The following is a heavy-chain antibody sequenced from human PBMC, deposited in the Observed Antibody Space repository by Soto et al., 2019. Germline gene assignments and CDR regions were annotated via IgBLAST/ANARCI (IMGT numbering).Heavy chain of an antibody. CDR1: GFTFRTYT. V-gene: IGHV3-21*01. CDR2: ITSVSTYI. D-gene: IGHD1-26*01. Sequence: EVQLVESGGGLVQPGESLRLSCAASGFTFRTYTMNWVRQAPGKGLEWVSFITSVSTYIYYADSVKGRFTVSRDNAKNSLYLHMTSLRAEDTAVYYCATESSSYSNLFDHWGQGTLVTVSS. J-gene: IGHJ4*02. CDR3: ATESSSYSNLFDH.